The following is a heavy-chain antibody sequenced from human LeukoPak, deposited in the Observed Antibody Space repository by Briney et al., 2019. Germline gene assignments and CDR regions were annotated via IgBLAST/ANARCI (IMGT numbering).Heavy chain of an antibody. CDR1: GFTFSSYW. CDR2: INTDGSST. Sequence: GSLXXSXAASGFTFSSYWXXWVRQAPGKXXGWXSRINTDGSSTSYADSVKGRFTISRDNAKNTLYLQMNSLRAEDTAVYYCARVGGSSWYVFDAFDIWGQGTMVTVSS. V-gene: IGHV3-74*01. D-gene: IGHD6-13*01. CDR3: ARVGGSSWYVFDAFDI. J-gene: IGHJ3*02.